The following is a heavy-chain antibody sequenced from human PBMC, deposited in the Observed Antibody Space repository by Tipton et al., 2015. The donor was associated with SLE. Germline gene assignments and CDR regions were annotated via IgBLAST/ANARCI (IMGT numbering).Heavy chain of an antibody. V-gene: IGHV4-59*01. D-gene: IGHD1-14*01. CDR2: VYYAGS. J-gene: IGHJ6*02. CDR1: GGSINSFY. Sequence: PGLVKPSETLSLTCTVSGGSINSFYWSWIRQPPGKGLEWIGYVYYAGSNYNPSLRSRVILSVDTSKNLIFLKLSSATAADTATYYCARDRTGYGMDVWGQGTTVIVSS. CDR3: ARDRTGYGMDV.